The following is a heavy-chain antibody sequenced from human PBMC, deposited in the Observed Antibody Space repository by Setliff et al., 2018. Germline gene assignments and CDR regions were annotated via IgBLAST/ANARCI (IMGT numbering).Heavy chain of an antibody. J-gene: IGHJ4*02. Sequence: SLRLSCAASGFSFSCSAVYWVRQASGSGLEWLANIRNDGATTSYADSVRGRCTISRDNSKNTLYVQMTTLGPEDTAVYYCMNWDGAFWGRGTLVTVSS. CDR1: GFSFSCSA. CDR3: MNWDGAF. V-gene: IGHV3-30-3*01. CDR2: IRNDGATT. D-gene: IGHD1-26*01.